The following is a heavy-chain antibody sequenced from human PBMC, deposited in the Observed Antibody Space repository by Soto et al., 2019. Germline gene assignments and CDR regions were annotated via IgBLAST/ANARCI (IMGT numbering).Heavy chain of an antibody. Sequence: QVQLVESGGGLVKPGGSLRLSCAASGFTFSDYYMSWIRQAPGKGLEWVSYISSRSSTIFYADSGKGRFTISRDNVKNSLYLQMNSLRAEDTAVYYCASGTNGAFFVYWDQGILVTVSS. D-gene: IGHD2-8*01. J-gene: IGHJ4*02. CDR2: ISSRSSTI. CDR3: ASGTNGAFFVY. V-gene: IGHV3-11*01. CDR1: GFTFSDYY.